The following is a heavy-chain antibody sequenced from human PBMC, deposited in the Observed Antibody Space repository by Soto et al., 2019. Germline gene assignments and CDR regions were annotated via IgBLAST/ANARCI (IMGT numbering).Heavy chain of an antibody. V-gene: IGHV4-30-4*02. CDR3: ARAGSSGGWFDP. CDR1: GGSISSGYDY. Sequence: PSDTLSLTFTVAGGSISSGYDYWSCIRQPPGKGLEWIGYIYYSGSTYYNPSLKSRVTISVDTSKNQFSLKLSSVTAADKAVYYCARAGSSGGWFDPWGQGTLVT. CDR2: IYYSGST. D-gene: IGHD6-6*01. J-gene: IGHJ5*02.